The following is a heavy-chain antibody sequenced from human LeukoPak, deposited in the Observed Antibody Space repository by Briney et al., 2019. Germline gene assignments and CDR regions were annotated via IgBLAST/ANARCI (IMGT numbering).Heavy chain of an antibody. Sequence: GGSLRLSCAVSGLTFSSSWMDWVRQAPGKGLEWVASINPDGNKKYSADSVKGRFTISRDNAENSLYLQMNSLRVQDTAFYYCARDLAYSRLDYWGQGMLVTVSS. CDR2: INPDGNKK. J-gene: IGHJ4*02. CDR1: GLTFSSSW. D-gene: IGHD5-18*01. V-gene: IGHV3-7*01. CDR3: ARDLAYSRLDY.